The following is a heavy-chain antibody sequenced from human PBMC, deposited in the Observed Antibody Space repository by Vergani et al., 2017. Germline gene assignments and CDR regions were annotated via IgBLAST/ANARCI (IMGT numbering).Heavy chain of an antibody. CDR1: GFTFDDYG. Sequence: EVQLVESGGGRVRPGGSLRLSCEVSGFTFDDYGVSWVRQAPGKGLEWVSAINANGAATGYADSVKGRFTISRDNAVNSLYLQMNSLRPEDTAVYYCARGMTTETTDLDGFDIWGQGTMVSVSS. J-gene: IGHJ3*02. CDR2: INANGAAT. V-gene: IGHV3-20*04. CDR3: ARGMTTETTDLDGFDI. D-gene: IGHD4-17*01.